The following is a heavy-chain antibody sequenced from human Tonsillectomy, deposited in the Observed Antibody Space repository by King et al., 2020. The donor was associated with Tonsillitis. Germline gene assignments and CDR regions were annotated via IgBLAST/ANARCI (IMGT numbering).Heavy chain of an antibody. CDR2: INPNSGGT. CDR1: GYTFTGYY. V-gene: IGHV1-2*02. D-gene: IGHD6-19*01. J-gene: IGHJ4*02. Sequence: QLVQSGAEVKKPGASVKVSCKASGYTFTGYYIHWVRQAPGQGLEWMGWINPNSGGTNYAQEFQGRVTMTRDTSISTAYMELSRLRSDDTAVYYCAVGLTSSDFDYWGQGTLVTVSS. CDR3: AVGLTSSDFDY.